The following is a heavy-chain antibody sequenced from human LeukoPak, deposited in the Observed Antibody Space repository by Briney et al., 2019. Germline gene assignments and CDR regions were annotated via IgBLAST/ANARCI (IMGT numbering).Heavy chain of an antibody. Sequence: PGGSLRLSCAASGFTFSNAWMSWVRQAPGKGLEWIGFIRSKAHGGTTECAASVKGRFTLPRDDSKGIGYLQMNSLKTEDTGVYYCSRDNLRADSSSHFDFEYWGQGTLVTVSS. CDR1: GFTFSNAW. J-gene: IGHJ4*02. CDR2: IRSKAHGGTT. V-gene: IGHV3-49*04. D-gene: IGHD6-13*01. CDR3: SRDNLRADSSSHFDFEY.